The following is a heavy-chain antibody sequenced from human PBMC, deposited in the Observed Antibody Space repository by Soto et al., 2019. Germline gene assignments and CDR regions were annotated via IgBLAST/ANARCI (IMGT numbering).Heavy chain of an antibody. CDR3: ARGSYGAYVGWFDP. V-gene: IGHV3-72*01. CDR1: GFTFSDHY. CDR2: IRNKANSYTT. D-gene: IGHD5-12*01. Sequence: EVQLVEPGGGLVQPGGSLRLSCAASGFTFSDHYMDWVRQAPGKGLEWVGRIRNKANSYTTQYAASVKGRFTISRDDSQNSLYLQMNSLKTEDTAVYYCARGSYGAYVGWFDPWGQGTLVTVSS. J-gene: IGHJ5*02.